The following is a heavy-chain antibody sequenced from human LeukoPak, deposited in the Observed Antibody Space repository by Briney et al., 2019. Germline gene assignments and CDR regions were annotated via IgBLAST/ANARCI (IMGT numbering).Heavy chain of an antibody. D-gene: IGHD3-3*01. CDR2: ISAYNGNT. CDR3: ARGSFWSGYAFDP. J-gene: IGHJ5*02. V-gene: IGHV1-18*01. Sequence: ASVKVSRKASGYTFTSYGISWVRQAPGQGLEWMGWISAYNGNTNYAQKFQGRVTITADESTSTAYMELSSLRSEDTAVYYCARGSFWSGYAFDPWGQGTLVTVSS. CDR1: GYTFTSYG.